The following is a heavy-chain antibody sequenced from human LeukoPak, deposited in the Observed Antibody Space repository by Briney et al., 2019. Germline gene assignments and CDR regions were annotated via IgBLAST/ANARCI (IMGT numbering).Heavy chain of an antibody. D-gene: IGHD3-22*01. V-gene: IGHV4-34*01. Sequence: SETLSLTCAVYGGSFSGYYWSWIRQPPGKGLEWIGEVNHSGSTNYNPSLKSRVTISVDTSKNQFSLKLSSVTAADTAVYYCARGEEVIVVGWIDPWGQGTLVTVSS. CDR3: ARGEEVIVVGWIDP. CDR1: GGSFSGYY. J-gene: IGHJ5*02. CDR2: VNHSGST.